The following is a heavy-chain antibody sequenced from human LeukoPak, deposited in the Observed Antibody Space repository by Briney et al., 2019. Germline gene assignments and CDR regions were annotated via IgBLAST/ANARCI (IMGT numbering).Heavy chain of an antibody. Sequence: GSLRLSCAASGFTSNSYAMNWVRQAPGKGLEWVSAISGSGGNTHYADSVKGRFTISRDNSKNTLYLQMNSLRAEDTAVYYCARADMGGAAPQTSDAFDIWGQGTLVTVSS. CDR3: ARADMGGAAPQTSDAFDI. J-gene: IGHJ3*02. D-gene: IGHD1-26*01. V-gene: IGHV3-23*01. CDR1: GFTSNSYA. CDR2: ISGSGGNT.